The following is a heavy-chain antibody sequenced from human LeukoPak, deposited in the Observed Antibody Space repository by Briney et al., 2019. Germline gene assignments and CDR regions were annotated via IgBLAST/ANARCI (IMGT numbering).Heavy chain of an antibody. CDR2: IGGSGDKT. CDR1: GFTFNRNA. J-gene: IGHJ4*02. CDR3: VRRGDASSGWGDHDF. D-gene: IGHD6-19*01. V-gene: IGHV3-23*01. Sequence: GGSLRLSCAASGFTFNRNAISWVRQAPGKGLEWVSTIGGSGDKTFYADSVKGRFTISRDNSKNMMHLQMNSLTGEDTALYYCVRRGDASSGWGDHDFWGQGALVTVSS.